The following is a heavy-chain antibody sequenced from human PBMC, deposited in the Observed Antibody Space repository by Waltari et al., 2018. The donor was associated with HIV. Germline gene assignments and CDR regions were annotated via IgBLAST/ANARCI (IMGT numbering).Heavy chain of an antibody. V-gene: IGHV1-18*01. D-gene: IGHD1-1*01. J-gene: IGHJ6*02. CDR1: GYTFTSFG. CDR3: ARDNWNDYYYYGMDV. CDR2: ISAYNGNT. Sequence: QVQLVQSGAEVKKPGASVKVSCKASGYTFTSFGISWVRQAPGHGLEWMGWISAYNGNTNYAQKLQGRVTMTTDTSTSTAYMELRSLRSDDTAVFYCARDNWNDYYYYGMDVWGQGTTVTVSS.